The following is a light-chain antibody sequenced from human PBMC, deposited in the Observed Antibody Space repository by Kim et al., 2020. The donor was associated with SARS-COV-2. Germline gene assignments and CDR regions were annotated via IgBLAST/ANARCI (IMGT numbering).Light chain of an antibody. CDR3: NSRDSSGNHYV. J-gene: IGLJ1*01. CDR2: GKN. CDR1: RLRSHY. V-gene: IGLV3-19*01. Sequence: ALGQTVRITCQGDRLRSHYASWYKQKPGQASVLVIYGKNNRPSGIPDRFSGSSSGNTASLTITGAQAEDEADYYCNSRDSSGNHYVFGTGTKVTVL.